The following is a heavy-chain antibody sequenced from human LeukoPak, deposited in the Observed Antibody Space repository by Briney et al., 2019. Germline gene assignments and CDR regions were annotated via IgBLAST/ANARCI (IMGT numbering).Heavy chain of an antibody. CDR1: GYTFTSYG. D-gene: IGHD3-10*01. J-gene: IGHJ4*02. Sequence: GASVKVSCKASGYTFTSYGISWVRQAPGQGLEWMGWISAYNGNTNYAQKLQGRVTMTTDTSTSTAYMELRSLRSDDTAVYYCARDIGYYGSGSYYSPYYFDYWGQGTLVTVSS. CDR3: ARDIGYYGSGSYYSPYYFDY. CDR2: ISAYNGNT. V-gene: IGHV1-18*01.